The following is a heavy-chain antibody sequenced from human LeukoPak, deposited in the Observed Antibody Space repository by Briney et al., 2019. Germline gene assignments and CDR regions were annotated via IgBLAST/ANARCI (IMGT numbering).Heavy chain of an antibody. D-gene: IGHD5-12*01. CDR3: ARWGYSGYDKYYFDY. V-gene: IGHV1-18*01. J-gene: IGHJ4*02. CDR1: GYTFTSYG. Sequence: ASVKVSCKASGYTFTSYGISWVRQAPGQGLEWMGWISAYNGNTNYAQKFQGRVTMTRNTSISTAYMELSSLRSEDTAVYYCARWGYSGYDKYYFDYWGQGTLVTVSS. CDR2: ISAYNGNT.